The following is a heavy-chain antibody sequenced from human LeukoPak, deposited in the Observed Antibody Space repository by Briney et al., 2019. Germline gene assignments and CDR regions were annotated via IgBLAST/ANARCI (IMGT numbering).Heavy chain of an antibody. CDR1: GFTFSSYG. J-gene: IGHJ3*02. CDR3: AKFSEYCSGGSCFDAFDI. D-gene: IGHD2-15*01. CDR2: IRYDGSNK. V-gene: IGHV3-30*02. Sequence: SGGSLRLSCAASGFTFSSYGMHWVRQAPGKGLEWVAFIRYDGSNKYYADSVKGRFTISRDNSKNTLYLQMNSLRAEDTAVYYCAKFSEYCSGGSCFDAFDIWGQGTMATVSS.